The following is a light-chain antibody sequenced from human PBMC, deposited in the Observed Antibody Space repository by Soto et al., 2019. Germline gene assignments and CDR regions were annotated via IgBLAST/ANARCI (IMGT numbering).Light chain of an antibody. V-gene: IGLV2-14*01. CDR2: EVT. CDR1: SSDIGRYNY. Sequence: QSALTQPASVSGSPGQSITISCTGTSSDIGRYNYVSWYQQQPGKTPKLMIYEVTNRPSGVSSRFSGSKSGNTASLTISGLQAEDEADYYCSSYTNINTWVFGGGTKLTVL. CDR3: SSYTNINTWV. J-gene: IGLJ3*02.